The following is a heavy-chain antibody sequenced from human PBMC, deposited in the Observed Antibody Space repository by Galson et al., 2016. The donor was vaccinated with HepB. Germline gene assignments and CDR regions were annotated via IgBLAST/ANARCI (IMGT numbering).Heavy chain of an antibody. CDR3: ARDLSGPAY. J-gene: IGHJ4*02. CDR1: GFTFSSYS. CDR2: ISSSSSTI. V-gene: IGHV3-48*04. Sequence: SLRLSCAASGFTFSSYSMNWVRQAPGKGLEWVSYISSSSSTIYYADPVKGRFTISRDNAKNSLYLQMNSLRADDTAVYYCARDLSGPAYWGQGTLVTVPS.